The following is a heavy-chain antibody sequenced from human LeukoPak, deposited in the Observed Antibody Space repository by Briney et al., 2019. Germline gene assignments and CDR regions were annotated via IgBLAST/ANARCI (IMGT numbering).Heavy chain of an antibody. V-gene: IGHV1-24*01. Sequence: ASVKVSCKVSGYTLTELSMHWVRQAPGKGLEWMGGFDPEDGETIYAQKFQGRVTMTEDTSTDTTYMELSSLRSEDTAVYYCATVSPSYYDSSQYAGIYFDYWGQGTLVTVSS. CDR3: ATVSPSYYDSSQYAGIYFDY. D-gene: IGHD3-22*01. CDR2: FDPEDGET. CDR1: GYTLTELS. J-gene: IGHJ4*02.